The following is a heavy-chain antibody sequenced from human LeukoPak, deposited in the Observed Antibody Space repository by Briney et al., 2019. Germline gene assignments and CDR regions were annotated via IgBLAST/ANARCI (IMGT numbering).Heavy chain of an antibody. CDR3: ARAPIVVVTYNWFDP. V-gene: IGHV3-48*01. CDR1: GFTFSSYS. CDR2: ISSSSSTI. J-gene: IGHJ5*02. D-gene: IGHD3-22*01. Sequence: GGSLRLSCAVSGFTFSSYSMNWVRQAPGKGLEWVSYISSSSSTIYYADSVKGRFTISRDNAKNSLYLQMNSLRAEDTAVYYCARAPIVVVTYNWFDPWGQGTLVTVSS.